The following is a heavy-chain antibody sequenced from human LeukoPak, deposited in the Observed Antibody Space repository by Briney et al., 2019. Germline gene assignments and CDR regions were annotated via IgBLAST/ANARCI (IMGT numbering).Heavy chain of an antibody. V-gene: IGHV3-30*02. J-gene: IGHJ6*03. Sequence: GGSLRLSCAASGFTFSNYGMHWVRQTPGKGLEWVAFIRHDESKIYYADSVRGRFTISRDNSRDTLYLEMNSLITEDTAVYYCAASYCSSTICPHYMDVWGKGTTVTVSS. D-gene: IGHD2-2*01. CDR3: AASYCSSTICPHYMDV. CDR2: IRHDESKI. CDR1: GFTFSNYG.